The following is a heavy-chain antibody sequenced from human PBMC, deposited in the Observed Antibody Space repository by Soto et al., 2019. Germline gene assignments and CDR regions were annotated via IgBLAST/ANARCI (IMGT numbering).Heavy chain of an antibody. CDR1: GFTFSSYW. Sequence: EVQLVESGGALVQPGGSLRLSCAASGFTFSSYWMHWVRQAPGKGLVWVSRINGDGSTTTYADSVKGRFIISRDNAKNMLYLQKNSLTAEDTAVYNCARPRYDGSATPCDHWVQGTLFTVSS. J-gene: IGHJ4*02. D-gene: IGHD3-22*01. V-gene: IGHV3-74*01. CDR2: INGDGSTT. CDR3: ARPRYDGSATPCDH.